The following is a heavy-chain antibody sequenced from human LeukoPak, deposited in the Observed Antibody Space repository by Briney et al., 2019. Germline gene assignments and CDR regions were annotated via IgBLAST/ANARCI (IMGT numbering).Heavy chain of an antibody. D-gene: IGHD2-2*01. Sequence: GGSLRLSCAASGFTFSSYEMNWVRQAPGKGLEWVSYISSSGSTIYYADSVKGRFTISRDNAKNSLYLQMNGLRAEDTAVYYCARVMDRTAFDYWGQGTLVTVSS. V-gene: IGHV3-48*03. CDR2: ISSSGSTI. J-gene: IGHJ4*02. CDR1: GFTFSSYE. CDR3: ARVMDRTAFDY.